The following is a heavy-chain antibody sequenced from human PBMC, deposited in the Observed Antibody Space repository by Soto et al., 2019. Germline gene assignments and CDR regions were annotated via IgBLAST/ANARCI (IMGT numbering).Heavy chain of an antibody. J-gene: IGHJ6*02. V-gene: IGHV3-7*01. D-gene: IGHD6-13*01. CDR2: IKQDGSEE. Sequence: EVQLVESGGGLVQPGGSLRLSCVDSGFTFSSYWMSWVRQAPVKGLEWVGNIKQDGSEEKYVDSVKGRFTISRDNAKNSMYLQMNRLRVEDTAVYYCARIAASGRGWDVWGQGTTVVVSS. CDR3: ARIAASGRGWDV. CDR1: GFTFSSYW.